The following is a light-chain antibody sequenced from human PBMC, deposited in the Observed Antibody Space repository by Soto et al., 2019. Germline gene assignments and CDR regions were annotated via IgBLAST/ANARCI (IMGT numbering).Light chain of an antibody. Sequence: EIVLPQSPATLSVSPGARATLSCRASQSVGSLLAWYQQKPGQAPRLLIYRASSRATGISGSFSGSGSGTEFTLTITSLQSEEFAVYYCQQYNEWPITVGQGTRLEIK. CDR3: QQYNEWPIT. CDR2: RAS. J-gene: IGKJ5*01. CDR1: QSVGSL. V-gene: IGKV3-15*01.